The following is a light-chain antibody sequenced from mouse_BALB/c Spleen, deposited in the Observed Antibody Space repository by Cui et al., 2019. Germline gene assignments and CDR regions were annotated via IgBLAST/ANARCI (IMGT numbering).Light chain of an antibody. CDR2: RTK. CDR1: QDINNY. Sequence: DIQMTQSPSSLYASLGDRVTITCRASQDINNYLSWYQQKPGGTAKPLIYRTKRLVDGVPSRFSGSGSGKDYSLTISSLEYEDMGIYYCLQDNKFPYTFGGGTKLEIK. CDR3: LQDNKFPYT. V-gene: IGKV14-111*01. J-gene: IGKJ2*01.